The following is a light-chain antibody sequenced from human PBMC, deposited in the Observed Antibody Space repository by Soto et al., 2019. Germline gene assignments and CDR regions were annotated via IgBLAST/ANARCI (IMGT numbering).Light chain of an antibody. CDR1: SSDVAGYNY. CDR2: EVS. CDR3: SSYTSSTTGV. Sequence: QSVLTQPASVSGSPGQSITISCTGTSSDVAGYNYVSWYQQHPGKAPKLMIYEVSNRPSGVSNRFSGSKSGNTASLTISGLQAEDEADYYCSSYTSSTTGVFGGGTKLTVL. V-gene: IGLV2-14*01. J-gene: IGLJ2*01.